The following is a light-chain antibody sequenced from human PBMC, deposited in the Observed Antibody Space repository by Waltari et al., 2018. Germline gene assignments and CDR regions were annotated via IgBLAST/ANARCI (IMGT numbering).Light chain of an antibody. Sequence: EIVMTQSPATLSVSPGERATLPCRASQSVSSNFAWYQQKPGQAPRLLIYGASTRATGIPARFSGSGSGTEFTLTISSLQSEDFAVYYCQQYNNWPPVLTFGGGTKVEIK. V-gene: IGKV3-15*01. CDR3: QQYNNWPPVLT. CDR2: GAS. CDR1: QSVSSN. J-gene: IGKJ4*01.